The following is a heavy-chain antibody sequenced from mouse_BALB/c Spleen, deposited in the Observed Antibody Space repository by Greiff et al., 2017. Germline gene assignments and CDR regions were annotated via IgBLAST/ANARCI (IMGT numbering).Heavy chain of an antibody. J-gene: IGHJ2*01. CDR1: GFNIKDYY. CDR3: NAWIYYDPYYFDY. Sequence: EVQLQQSGAELVRSGASVKLSCTASGFNIKDYYMHWVKQRPEQGLEWIGWIDPENGDTEYAPKFQGKATMTADTSSNTAYLQLSSLTSEDTAVYYCNAWIYYDPYYFDYWGQGTTLTVSS. CDR2: IDPENGDT. V-gene: IGHV14-4*02. D-gene: IGHD2-4*01.